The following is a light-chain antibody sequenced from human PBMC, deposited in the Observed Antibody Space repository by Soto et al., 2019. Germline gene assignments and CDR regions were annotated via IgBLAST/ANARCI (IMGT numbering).Light chain of an antibody. Sequence: EIVLTQSPATLSLSPGERATLSCRASQSISTFLAWYQQKPGQAPRLLISDASNRATGIPARFSGSGSGTYFTLTISTLEPEDFAVYYCHQRRNWPLTFGGGNDVEIK. CDR2: DAS. J-gene: IGKJ4*01. CDR3: HQRRNWPLT. V-gene: IGKV3-11*01. CDR1: QSISTF.